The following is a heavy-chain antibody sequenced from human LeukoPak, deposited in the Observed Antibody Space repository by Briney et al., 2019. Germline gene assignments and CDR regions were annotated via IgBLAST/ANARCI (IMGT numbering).Heavy chain of an antibody. CDR2: IGGSGGAT. V-gene: IGHV3-23*01. CDR3: AKSSVWAFDI. CDR1: GFAFGSYA. Sequence: GGSLRLSCAASGFAFGSYAMSWVRQAPGEGLKWVSAIGGSGGATYYAESVKGRFTISRDNSKNTLYLQMNGLRVEDAALYYCAKSSVWAFDIWGQGTMVTVS. D-gene: IGHD1-14*01. J-gene: IGHJ3*02.